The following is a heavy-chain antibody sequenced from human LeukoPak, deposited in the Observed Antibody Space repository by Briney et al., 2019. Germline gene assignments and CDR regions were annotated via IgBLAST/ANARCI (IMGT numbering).Heavy chain of an antibody. CDR2: MNPNSGNT. D-gene: IGHD6-13*01. CDR1: GYTFPSYD. Sequence: ASVKVSCKASGYTFPSYDTNWVRQATGQGLEWMGWMNPNSGNTGYAQKFQGRVTMTRNTSISTAYMELSSLRSEDTAVYYCARGPFYSSSWYVNYWGQETLVTVSS. V-gene: IGHV1-8*01. CDR3: ARGPFYSSSWYVNY. J-gene: IGHJ4*02.